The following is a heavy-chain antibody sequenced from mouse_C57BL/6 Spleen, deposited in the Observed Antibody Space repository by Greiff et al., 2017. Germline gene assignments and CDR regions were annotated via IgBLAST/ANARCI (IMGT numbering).Heavy chain of an antibody. CDR1: GYSITSGYY. J-gene: IGHJ2*01. CDR2: ISYDGSN. V-gene: IGHV3-6*01. CDR3: ARAQDGYYGRYFDY. Sequence: EVKLQESGPGLVKPSQSLSLTCSVTGYSITSGYYCNWIRQFPGNKLEWMGYISYDGSNNYNPSLKNRISITRDTSKNSFFLKLNSLTTEDTATYYCARAQDGYYGRYFDYWGQGTTLTVSS. D-gene: IGHD2-3*01.